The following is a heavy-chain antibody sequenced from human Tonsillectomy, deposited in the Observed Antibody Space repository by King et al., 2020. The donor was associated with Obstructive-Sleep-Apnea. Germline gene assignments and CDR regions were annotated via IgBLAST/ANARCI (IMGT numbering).Heavy chain of an antibody. CDR2: IYHSGST. D-gene: IGHD3-10*01. Sequence: LQLQESGSGLVKPSQTLSLTCAVSGGSISSGGYSWSWIRQPPGKGLKWIGYIYHSGSTYYNPSLKSRVTISVDRSKNQFSLKLSSVTAADTAVYYCARGPGGYFDYWGQGTLVTVSS. CDR3: ARGPGGYFDY. J-gene: IGHJ4*02. CDR1: GGSISSGGYS. V-gene: IGHV4-30-2*01.